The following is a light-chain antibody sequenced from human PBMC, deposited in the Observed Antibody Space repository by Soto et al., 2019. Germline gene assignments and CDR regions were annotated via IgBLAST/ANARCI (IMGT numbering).Light chain of an antibody. V-gene: IGKV3-20*01. J-gene: IGKJ1*01. Sequence: EIVLTPSPGTPSLSPGERAALSCRASRSLSSTSLAWYQQRPGQAPRLLIYDVSSRATGIPDRFSGSGSGTDFTLTINRLEPDDFAVYYCQQYGSSPRTFGQGTKV. CDR1: RSLSSTS. CDR3: QQYGSSPRT. CDR2: DVS.